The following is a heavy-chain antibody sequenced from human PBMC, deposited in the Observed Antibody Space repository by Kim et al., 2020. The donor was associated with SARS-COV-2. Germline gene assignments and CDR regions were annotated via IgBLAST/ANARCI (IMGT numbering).Heavy chain of an antibody. D-gene: IGHD3-16*02. CDR2: ISYDGSNK. V-gene: IGHV3-30*04. Sequence: GGSLRLSCAASGFTFSSYAMHWVRQAPGKGLEWVAVISYDGSNKYYAESVKGRFTISRDNSKNTLYLQMNSLRAEDTAVYYCASLPTSYDYVWGSYRYDYWGQGTLVTVSS. CDR1: GFTFSSYA. CDR3: ASLPTSYDYVWGSYRYDY. J-gene: IGHJ4*02.